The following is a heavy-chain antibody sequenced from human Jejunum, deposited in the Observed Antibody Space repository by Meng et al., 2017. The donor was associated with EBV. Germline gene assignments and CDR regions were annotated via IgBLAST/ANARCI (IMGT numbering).Heavy chain of an antibody. J-gene: IGHJ4*02. V-gene: IGHV2-5*02. D-gene: IGHD4-17*01. CDR1: GFSLSTSGVG. CDR3: ARRYGDYVRYFDS. CDR2: IYWDENK. Sequence: QITFKELGPTLVKPTGTLTLTCTVSGFSLSTSGVGVGWIRQPPGKALEWLAHIYWDENKRYSTSLRSRLSIMKDTSKSQVVLTMTNMDPVDTATYYCARRYGDYVRYFDSWGQGILVTVSS.